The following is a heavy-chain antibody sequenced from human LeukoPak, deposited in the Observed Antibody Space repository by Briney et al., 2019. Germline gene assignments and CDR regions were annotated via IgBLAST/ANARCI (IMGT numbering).Heavy chain of an antibody. D-gene: IGHD6-13*01. Sequence: SETLSLTCAVYGGSFSGYYWSWIRQPPGKGLEWSGEINHSGSANYNPSLKSRVTMSVDTSKNQFSLKLSSVTAADTGVYYCARGGIAAAAGPYGMDVWGQGTTVTVSS. CDR3: ARGGIAAAAGPYGMDV. CDR1: GGSFSGYY. CDR2: INHSGSA. V-gene: IGHV4-34*01. J-gene: IGHJ6*02.